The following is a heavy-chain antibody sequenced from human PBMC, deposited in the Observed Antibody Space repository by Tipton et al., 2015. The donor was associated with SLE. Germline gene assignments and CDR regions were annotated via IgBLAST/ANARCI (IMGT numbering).Heavy chain of an antibody. V-gene: IGHV5-51*03. CDR3: ARYGRSGCRNSRCYTSFYYYVMDV. CDR2: IYPGDSDT. CDR1: GYSFNTYW. Sequence: QLVQSGAEVKKPGESLKISCKASGYSFNTYWIGWVRQMPGKGLEWMGIIYPGDSDTRYSPSFQGQVTISADNSVSTAYLQWSSLKASDSAMYYCARYGRSGCRNSRCYTSFYYYVMDVWGQGTTVTVSS. J-gene: IGHJ6*02. D-gene: IGHD3-10*01.